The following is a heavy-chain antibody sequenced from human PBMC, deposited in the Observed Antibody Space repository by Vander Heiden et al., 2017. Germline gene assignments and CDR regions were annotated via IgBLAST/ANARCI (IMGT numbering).Heavy chain of an antibody. Sequence: QVQLQQWGAGLLKPSETLSLTCAVYGGSFSGYYWSWIRQPPGKGLEWIGEINHSGSTNYNPSLKSRVTISVDTAKNQFSLKLSSVTAADTAVYYVARGGGGGYFDYWCQGTLVTVSS. CDR1: GGSFSGYY. D-gene: IGHD3-10*01. CDR3: ARGGGGGYFDY. CDR2: INHSGST. V-gene: IGHV4-34*01. J-gene: IGHJ4*02.